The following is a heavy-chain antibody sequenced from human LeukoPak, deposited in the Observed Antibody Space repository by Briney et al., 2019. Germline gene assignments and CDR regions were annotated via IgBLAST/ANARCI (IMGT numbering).Heavy chain of an antibody. J-gene: IGHJ4*01. CDR1: GYTFIDSF. D-gene: IGHD5-12*01. CDR2: INPISGDT. V-gene: IGHV1-2*02. CDR3: ARDLAWGSGYDLDY. Sequence: ASVNVSCKASGYTFIDSFMHWVRQAPGQGPEWMGWINPISGDTNYAQKFQGRLTLTRDTSISTAYMELTRLRFDDTAMYYCARDLAWGSGYDLDYWGLGTLVIVSS.